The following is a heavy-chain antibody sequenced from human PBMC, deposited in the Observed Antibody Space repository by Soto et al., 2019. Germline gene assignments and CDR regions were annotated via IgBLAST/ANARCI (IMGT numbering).Heavy chain of an antibody. V-gene: IGHV3-21*01. Sequence: GGSLRLSCAASGFTFSSYSMNWVRQAPGKGLEWVSSISSSSSYIYYADSVKGRLTISRDNAKNSLYLQMDSLRAEDTAVYYCARDFCSSTSCYGWFDPWGQGTLVTVSS. J-gene: IGHJ5*02. CDR1: GFTFSSYS. D-gene: IGHD2-2*01. CDR2: ISSSSSYI. CDR3: ARDFCSSTSCYGWFDP.